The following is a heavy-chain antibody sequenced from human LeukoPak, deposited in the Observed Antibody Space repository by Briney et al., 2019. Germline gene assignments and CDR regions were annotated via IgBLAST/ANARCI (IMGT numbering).Heavy chain of an antibody. Sequence: GGSLRLSCAASGFTFDDYAMHWVRQAPGKGLEWVSGISWNSGSIGYADSVKGRFTISRDNAKNSLYLQVNSLRAEDTAVYYCARSPTFRGWFDPWGQGTLVTVSS. CDR3: ARSPTFRGWFDP. D-gene: IGHD2/OR15-2a*01. CDR1: GFTFDDYA. J-gene: IGHJ5*02. CDR2: ISWNSGSI. V-gene: IGHV3-9*01.